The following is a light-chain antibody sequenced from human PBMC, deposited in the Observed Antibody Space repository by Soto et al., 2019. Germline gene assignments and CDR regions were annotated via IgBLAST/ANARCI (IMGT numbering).Light chain of an antibody. CDR1: QSVGSY. V-gene: IGKV3-11*01. CDR2: DAS. CDR3: QERSNWPPTWT. J-gene: IGKJ1*01. Sequence: EIVLTQSPATLSLSPGERATLSCRASQSVGSYLAWYQHKPGQPPRLLIYDASNRATSIPARFSGSVSGTDCTLTISSLEPEDFAGYYCQERSNWPPTWTFGQGTKVEIK.